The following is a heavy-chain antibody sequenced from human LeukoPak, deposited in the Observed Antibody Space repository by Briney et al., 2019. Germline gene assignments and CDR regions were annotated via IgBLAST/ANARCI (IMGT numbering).Heavy chain of an antibody. CDR3: ARVIQWEPFLYYYYYMDV. Sequence: ASVKVSCKASGYTFTSYDINWVRQATGQGLEWMGWMNPNSGNTGYAQKFQGRVTMTRNTSISTAYVELSSLRSEDTAVYYCARVIQWEPFLYYYYYMDVWGKGTTVTISS. J-gene: IGHJ6*03. D-gene: IGHD1-26*01. V-gene: IGHV1-8*01. CDR2: MNPNSGNT. CDR1: GYTFTSYD.